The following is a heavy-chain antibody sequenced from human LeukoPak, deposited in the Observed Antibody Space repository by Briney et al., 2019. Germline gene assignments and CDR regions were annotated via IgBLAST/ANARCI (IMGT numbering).Heavy chain of an antibody. CDR1: GGSISSYY. D-gene: IGHD3-3*01. V-gene: IGHV4-59*01. Sequence: SATLSLTCTVSGGSISSYYWSWIRQPPGKGLEWIGYIYYSGSTNYNPSLKSRVTISVDTSKNQFSLKLSSVTAADTAVYYCARVGVEFLDAFDIWGQGTMVTVSS. CDR3: ARVGVEFLDAFDI. J-gene: IGHJ3*02. CDR2: IYYSGST.